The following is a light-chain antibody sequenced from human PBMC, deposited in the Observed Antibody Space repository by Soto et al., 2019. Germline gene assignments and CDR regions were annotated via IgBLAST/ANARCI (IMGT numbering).Light chain of an antibody. V-gene: IGKV3-20*01. J-gene: IGKJ4*01. Sequence: EIVLTQSPGTLSLSPGERATLSCRASQSVSSSYLAWYQQKPGQAPRLLIYGASSRATGIPDRFSGSGSVTDFTLTISRREPEDFAVYYCQQYGSSPLTFGGGTKVEIK. CDR3: QQYGSSPLT. CDR2: GAS. CDR1: QSVSSSY.